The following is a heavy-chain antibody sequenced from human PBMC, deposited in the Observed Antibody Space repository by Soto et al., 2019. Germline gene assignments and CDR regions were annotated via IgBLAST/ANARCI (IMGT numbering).Heavy chain of an antibody. D-gene: IGHD5-12*01. Sequence: GESLKISCNGSGYNFGDYWIGWVRQMPGKGLELMGSFYPGDSDTRYSPSFQGQVTMSGDKSISTAYLHWGSLKASDTAIYYCGRPVAAGYGGYDSPFDPWGQGTLVTVYS. CDR2: FYPGDSDT. V-gene: IGHV5-51*01. J-gene: IGHJ5*02. CDR3: GRPVAAGYGGYDSPFDP. CDR1: GYNFGDYW.